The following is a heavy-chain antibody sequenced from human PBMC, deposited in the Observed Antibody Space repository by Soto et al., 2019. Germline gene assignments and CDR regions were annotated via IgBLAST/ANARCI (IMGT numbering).Heavy chain of an antibody. CDR3: ATSYGSGYRAFDF. CDR2: VNPILSMS. V-gene: IGHV1-69*04. CDR1: GDTFNFYS. D-gene: IGHD3-10*01. Sequence: QVQLVQSGAEVKRPGSSVKVSCKASGDTFNFYSINWVRQAPGLGLEWMGRVNPILSMSNYAQRFQGRVTMTAEKSPSTAYMELSGLRSEETAIYYCATSYGSGYRAFDFWGQGALVTVSS. J-gene: IGHJ4*02.